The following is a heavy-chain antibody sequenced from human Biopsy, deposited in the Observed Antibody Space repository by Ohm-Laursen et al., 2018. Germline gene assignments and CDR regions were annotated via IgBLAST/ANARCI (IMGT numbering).Heavy chain of an antibody. Sequence: SLRLSCAASGFTFDDSAMHWVRQAPGKGLEWVSGITWNSGSIGYADSVKGRFSIFRDNAEHSLYLQMNSLRAEDTALYYCAKDLGQVTAAIGYWGQGTLVTVSS. CDR1: GFTFDDSA. CDR3: AKDLGQVTAAIGY. V-gene: IGHV3-9*01. D-gene: IGHD2-21*02. J-gene: IGHJ4*02. CDR2: ITWNSGSI.